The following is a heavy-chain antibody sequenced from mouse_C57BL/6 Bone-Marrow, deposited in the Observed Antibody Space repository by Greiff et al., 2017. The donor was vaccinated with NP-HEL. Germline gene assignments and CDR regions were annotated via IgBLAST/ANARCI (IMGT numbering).Heavy chain of an antibody. CDR3: ARGVYDYGGYWYFDV. D-gene: IGHD2-4*01. J-gene: IGHJ1*03. Sequence: VQLQQSGAELVKPGASVKLSCKASGYTFTSYWMQWVKQRPGQGLELIGEIDPSDSYTNYNQKFKGKATLTVDTSSSTAYMQLSSLTSEDSAVYYCARGVYDYGGYWYFDVWGTGTTVTVSS. V-gene: IGHV1-50*01. CDR1: GYTFTSYW. CDR2: IDPSDSYT.